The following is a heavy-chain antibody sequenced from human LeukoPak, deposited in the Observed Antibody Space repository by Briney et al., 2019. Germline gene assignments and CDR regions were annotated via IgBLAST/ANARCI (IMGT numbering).Heavy chain of an antibody. D-gene: IGHD3-16*01. J-gene: IGHJ4*02. CDR2: INPSDGST. Sequence: ASVKVSCKASGDTFTTSYMHWVRQAPGQGLEWIGIINPSDGSTTYAQRFQGRVTMTRDTSTSTVYMELSSLRSEDTAVYYCARHQGAGEYPFDYWGQGTLVTVAS. V-gene: IGHV1-46*01. CDR1: GDTFTTSY. CDR3: ARHQGAGEYPFDY.